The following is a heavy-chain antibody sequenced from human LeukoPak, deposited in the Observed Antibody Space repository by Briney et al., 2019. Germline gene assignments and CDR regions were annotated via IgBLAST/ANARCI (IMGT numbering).Heavy chain of an antibody. CDR2: ISSSSSYI. CDR1: GFTFSSYS. V-gene: IGHV3-21*01. CDR3: ARHSAAGTGDY. Sequence: GGSLRLSCAASGFTFSSYSMNWVRQAPGKGLEWVSSISSSSSYIYYADSVKGRFTISRDNAKNSLYLQMNSLRAEDTAVCYCARHSAAGTGDYWGQGTLVTVSS. D-gene: IGHD6-13*01. J-gene: IGHJ4*02.